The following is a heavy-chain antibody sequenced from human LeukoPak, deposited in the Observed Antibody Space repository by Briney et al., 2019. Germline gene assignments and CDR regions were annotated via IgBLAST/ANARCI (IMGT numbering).Heavy chain of an antibody. D-gene: IGHD1-26*01. J-gene: IGHJ4*02. Sequence: GASVKVSCKASGYTFTTYAMHWMRQAPGQRLEWMGWINAGNGNTKYSQKFQGRVTITRDKSASTAYMELSSLRSEDTAVYYCARGGGSYDFDYWGQGNLVTVSS. CDR3: ARGGGSYDFDY. CDR1: GYTFTTYA. CDR2: INAGNGNT. V-gene: IGHV1-3*01.